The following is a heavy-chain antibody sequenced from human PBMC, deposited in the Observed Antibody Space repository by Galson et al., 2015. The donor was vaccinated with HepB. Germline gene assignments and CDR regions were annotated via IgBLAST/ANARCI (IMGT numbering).Heavy chain of an antibody. Sequence: PLSLTCTVSGGSIGSGAYYWSWIRQPAGKGLEWIGRIFNTGSTNYTPSLQSRVTMSLDMSKNQFSLKLSSVTAADTAVYYCARGHGDSSSHIWFDPWGQGTLVTVSS. D-gene: IGHD6-13*01. J-gene: IGHJ5*02. CDR2: IFNTGST. V-gene: IGHV4-61*02. CDR1: GGSIGSGAYY. CDR3: ARGHGDSSSHIWFDP.